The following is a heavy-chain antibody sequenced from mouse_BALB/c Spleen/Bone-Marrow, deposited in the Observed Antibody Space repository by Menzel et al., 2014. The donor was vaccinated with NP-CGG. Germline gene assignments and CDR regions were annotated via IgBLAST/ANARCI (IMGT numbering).Heavy chain of an antibody. Sequence: EVKLMESGGDLVKPGGSLKLSCAASGFTFSSYGMSWVRQTPDKRLEWVATINSGGTYTYYLDSVKGRFTISRDNAKNTLYLQMSSLKSEDTAMYYCALNWDSAYWGQGTLVTVSA. CDR2: INSGGTYT. CDR1: GFTFSSYG. CDR3: ALNWDSAY. D-gene: IGHD4-1*02. J-gene: IGHJ3*01. V-gene: IGHV5-6*01.